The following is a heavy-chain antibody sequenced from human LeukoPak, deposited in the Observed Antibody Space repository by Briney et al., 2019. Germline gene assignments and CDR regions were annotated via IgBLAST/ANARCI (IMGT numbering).Heavy chain of an antibody. Sequence: SETLSLTCTVSGGSISSYYWSWVRQLPGKGLEWIGHIYDTGNTNYNPSLGSRVTISVDTSKNQFSLRLTSVTAADTAVYFCARATPWLLPGYWGQGTLVTVSS. J-gene: IGHJ4*02. D-gene: IGHD3-22*01. V-gene: IGHV4-59*01. CDR1: GGSISSYY. CDR3: ARATPWLLPGY. CDR2: IYDTGNT.